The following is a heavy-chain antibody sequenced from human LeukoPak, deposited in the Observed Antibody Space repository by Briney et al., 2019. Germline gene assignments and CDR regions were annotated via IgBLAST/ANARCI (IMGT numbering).Heavy chain of an antibody. CDR2: IDPSDSYT. CDR3: ARLGSPDYYDSSGYSPPPSDY. D-gene: IGHD3-22*01. Sequence: GESPKISCKGSGYSFTSYWISWVRQMPGKGLEWMGRIDPSDSYTNYSPSFQGHVTISADKSISTAYLQWSSLKASDTAMYYCARLGSPDYYDSSGYSPPPSDYWGQGTLVTVSS. V-gene: IGHV5-10-1*01. CDR1: GYSFTSYW. J-gene: IGHJ4*02.